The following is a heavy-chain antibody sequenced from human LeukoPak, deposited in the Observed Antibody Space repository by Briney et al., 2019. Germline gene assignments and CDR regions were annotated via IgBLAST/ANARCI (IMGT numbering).Heavy chain of an antibody. J-gene: IGHJ5*02. Sequence: ASVTVSCTASGYTFTSYGISWVRQAPGQGLEWMGWISAYNGNTNYAQKLQGRVTMTTDTSTSTAYMELRSLRSDDTAVYYCASGYSYGYEGYNWFDPWGQGTLVTVSS. V-gene: IGHV1-18*01. D-gene: IGHD5-18*01. CDR3: ASGYSYGYEGYNWFDP. CDR1: GYTFTSYG. CDR2: ISAYNGNT.